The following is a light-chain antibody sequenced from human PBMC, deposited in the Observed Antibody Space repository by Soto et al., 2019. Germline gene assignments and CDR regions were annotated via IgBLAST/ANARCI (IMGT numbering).Light chain of an antibody. CDR3: QEYDNWPPEGP. V-gene: IGKV3-15*01. CDR2: GAF. Sequence: EIVLTQSPGTLSLSPGERATLSCRASQSVSSNYLGWYQQKPGQVPRLLIYGAFTRATGIPDRFSGSGSGTEFTLTISSLQSEDVAVYFCQEYDNWPPEGPFGQGTKVDIK. J-gene: IGKJ1*01. CDR1: QSVSSN.